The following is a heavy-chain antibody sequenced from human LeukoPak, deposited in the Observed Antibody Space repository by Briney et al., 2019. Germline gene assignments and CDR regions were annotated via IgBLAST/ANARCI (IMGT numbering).Heavy chain of an antibody. D-gene: IGHD3-22*01. CDR2: ISSSSSTI. CDR3: ARDRRGLLLPLAY. CDR1: GFTFSSYS. Sequence: GGSLRLSCAASGFTFSSYSMNWVRQAPGKGLEWVSYISSSSSTIYYADSVKGRFTISRDNAKNSLYLQMNSLRAEDTAVYYCARDRRGLLLPLAYWGQGTLVTVSS. J-gene: IGHJ4*02. V-gene: IGHV3-48*04.